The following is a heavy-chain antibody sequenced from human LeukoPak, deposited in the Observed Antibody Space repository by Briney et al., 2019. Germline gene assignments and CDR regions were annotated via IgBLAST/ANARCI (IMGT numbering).Heavy chain of an antibody. V-gene: IGHV3-21*01. CDR1: GFTFSSYS. D-gene: IGHD3-10*01. J-gene: IGHJ4*02. Sequence: PGGSLTLSCAASGFTFSSYSMNWLRQAPGKGLEWVSSISSSSSYIYYADSVKGRFTISRDNAKDSLYLQMNSLRAEDTAVYYCARDWGYGSGSYYNGRDYWGQGTLVTVSS. CDR2: ISSSSSYI. CDR3: ARDWGYGSGSYYNGRDY.